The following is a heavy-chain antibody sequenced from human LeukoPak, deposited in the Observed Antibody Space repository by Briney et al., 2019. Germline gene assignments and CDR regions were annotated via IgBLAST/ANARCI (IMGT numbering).Heavy chain of an antibody. D-gene: IGHD5-24*01. CDR3: ATNTHNNGYTFDY. V-gene: IGHV4-4*02. J-gene: IGHJ4*02. Sequence: SGTLSLTCAVSGGSISRSNWWTWVRKPPGKGLEWIGEIYHSGSTNYNPSLTSRVTISVDLSENQFSLKLTSVTAADTAVYYCATNTHNNGYTFDYWGPGILVTVSS. CDR1: GGSISRSNW. CDR2: IYHSGST.